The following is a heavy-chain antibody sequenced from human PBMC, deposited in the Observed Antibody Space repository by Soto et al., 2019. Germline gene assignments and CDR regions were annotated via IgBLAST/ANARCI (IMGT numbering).Heavy chain of an antibody. CDR3: ARESHAHFDY. CDR2: IKQDGGEQ. J-gene: IGHJ4*02. CDR1: GFSFSSYW. Sequence: PGGSQRLSCAASGFSFSSYWMSWVRQAPGKSLEWVASIKQDGGEQYYVDSVRGRFTISKDNARNSLYLHLNSLRAGDTAVYFCARESHAHFDYWGQGTLVTVSS. V-gene: IGHV3-7*01.